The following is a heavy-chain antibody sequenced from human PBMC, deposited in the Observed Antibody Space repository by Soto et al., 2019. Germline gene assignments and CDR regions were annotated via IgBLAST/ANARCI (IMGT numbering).Heavy chain of an antibody. D-gene: IGHD1-26*01. CDR1: GYTFTGYH. Sequence: GASVKLSCKASGYTFTGYHVHWVRQAPGQGLEWMGWINTNTGDTNYAQKFQGWVTMTRDTSINTAYVQLSRLRSDDTAVYFCARWMGAPNWFDPWGQGTLVTVSS. CDR2: INTNTGDT. V-gene: IGHV1-2*04. J-gene: IGHJ5*02. CDR3: ARWMGAPNWFDP.